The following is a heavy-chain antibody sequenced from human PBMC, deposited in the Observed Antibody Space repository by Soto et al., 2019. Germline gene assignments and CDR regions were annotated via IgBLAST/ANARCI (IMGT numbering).Heavy chain of an antibody. D-gene: IGHD4-17*01. CDR2: ISYSGTA. CDR1: GGSTSSGIYY. CDR3: ATMGTPVTGLYYFDY. Sequence: PSETLSPTCTVSGGSTSSGIYYWSWIRQPPGKGLEWIAFISYSGTAHYSASLRSRVSISVDTSKNQFSLDLSSVTAADTAVYYCATMGTPVTGLYYFDYWGQGTLVTVSS. V-gene: IGHV4-30-4*01. J-gene: IGHJ4*02.